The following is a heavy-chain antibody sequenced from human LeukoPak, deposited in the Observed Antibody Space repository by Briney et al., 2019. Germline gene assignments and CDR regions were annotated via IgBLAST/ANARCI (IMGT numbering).Heavy chain of an antibody. J-gene: IGHJ4*02. Sequence: GGSLRLSCAASGFTFSSYAMSWVRQAPGKGLEWVSAISGSGGNTYYADSVKGRFTISRDNSKNTLYLQMNSLRAEDTAVYYCASPDQGYSFGYGYWGQGTLVTVSS. V-gene: IGHV3-23*01. CDR1: GFTFSSYA. D-gene: IGHD5-18*01. CDR2: ISGSGGNT. CDR3: ASPDQGYSFGYGY.